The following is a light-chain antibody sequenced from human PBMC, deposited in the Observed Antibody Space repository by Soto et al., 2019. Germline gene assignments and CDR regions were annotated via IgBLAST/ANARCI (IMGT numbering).Light chain of an antibody. CDR2: EVT. J-gene: IGLJ2*01. V-gene: IGLV2-14*03. CDR1: TNDIGTYTY. Sequence: QSALTQPASVSGSPGQSITISCTGTTNDIGTYTYVSWYQQHPGKAPKLIIYEVTNRPSGVSNRFSGSKSGNTASLTISGLQAEDEAHYYCSSYTRTSAYVVFGGGTKLTVL. CDR3: SSYTRTSAYVV.